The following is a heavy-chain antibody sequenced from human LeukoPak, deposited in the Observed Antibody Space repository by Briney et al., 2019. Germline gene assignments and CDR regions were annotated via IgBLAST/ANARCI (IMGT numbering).Heavy chain of an antibody. D-gene: IGHD3-10*01. CDR3: ARFITMVRGRGFDY. Sequence: PGGSLRLSCAASGFTVSSNYMSWVRQAPGKGLEWDSVIYSGGSTYYADSVEGRFTISRDNSKNTLYLQMNSLRAEDTAVYYCARFITMVRGRGFDYWGQGTLVTVSS. J-gene: IGHJ4*02. CDR2: IYSGGST. CDR1: GFTVSSNY. V-gene: IGHV3-66*01.